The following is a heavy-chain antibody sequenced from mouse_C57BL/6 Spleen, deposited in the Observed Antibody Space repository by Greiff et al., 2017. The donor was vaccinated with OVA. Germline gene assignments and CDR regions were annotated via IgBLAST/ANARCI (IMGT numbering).Heavy chain of an antibody. V-gene: IGHV5-9-1*02. D-gene: IGHD1-1*01. CDR3: TRDRHYYYGSSYGYFDV. CDR2: ISSGGDYI. Sequence: EVQLVESGAGLVKPGGSLKLSCAASGFTFSSYAMSWVRQTPEKRLEWVAYISSGGDYIYYADTVKGRFTISRDNARNTLYLQMSSLKSEDTAMYYCTRDRHYYYGSSYGYFDVWGTGTTVTVSS. J-gene: IGHJ1*03. CDR1: GFTFSSYA.